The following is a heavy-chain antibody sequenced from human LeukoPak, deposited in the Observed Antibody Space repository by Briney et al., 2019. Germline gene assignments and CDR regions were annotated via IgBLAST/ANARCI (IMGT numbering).Heavy chain of an antibody. CDR3: AREVYDYVWGSYLDYFDY. V-gene: IGHV4-61*02. CDR2: IYTSGST. D-gene: IGHD3-16*01. J-gene: IGHJ4*02. CDR1: GGSISSGSYY. Sequence: PSETLSLTCTVSGGSISSGSYYWSWIRQPGGKGLEWIGRIYTSGSTNYNPSLKSRVTISVDTSKNQFSLKLSSVTAADTAVYYCAREVYDYVWGSYLDYFDYWGQGTLVTVSS.